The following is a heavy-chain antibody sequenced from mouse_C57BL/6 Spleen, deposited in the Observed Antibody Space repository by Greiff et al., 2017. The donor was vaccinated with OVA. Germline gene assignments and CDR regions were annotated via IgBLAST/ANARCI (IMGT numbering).Heavy chain of an antibody. J-gene: IGHJ2*01. Sequence: QVQLQQPGAELVRPGTSVKLSCKASGYTFTSYWMHWVKQRPGQGLEWIGVIDPSDSYTNYNQKFKGKATLTVDTSSSTAYMQLSSLTSEDSAVYYCATLLRSLNFDDWGQGTTLTVSS. D-gene: IGHD1-1*01. CDR2: IDPSDSYT. CDR3: ATLLRSLNFDD. CDR1: GYTFTSYW. V-gene: IGHV1-59*01.